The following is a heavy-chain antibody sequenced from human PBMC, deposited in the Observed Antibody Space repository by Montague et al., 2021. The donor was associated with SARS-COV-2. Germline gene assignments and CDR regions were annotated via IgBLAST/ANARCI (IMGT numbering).Heavy chain of an antibody. Sequence: SLRLSCAASGFTFSSYGMYWVRQAPGKGLEWVSVISNDGSNKYYADSVKGRFTISRDNSKNTLYLQMNSLRAEDTAVYYCARDVMSLMVYGMVYYYYGMDVWGQGTTVTVSS. J-gene: IGHJ6*02. D-gene: IGHD2-8*01. CDR2: ISNDGSNK. CDR1: GFTFSSYG. V-gene: IGHV3-30*03. CDR3: ARDVMSLMVYGMVYYYYGMDV.